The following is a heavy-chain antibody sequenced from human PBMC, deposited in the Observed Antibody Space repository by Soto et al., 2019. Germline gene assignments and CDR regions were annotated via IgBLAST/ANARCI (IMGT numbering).Heavy chain of an antibody. CDR2: INPNSGGT. Sequence: ASVKVSCKASGYTFTGYYMHWVRQAPGQGLEWMGWINPNSGGTNYAQKFQGRVTMTRDTSISTAYMELSRLRSDDTAVYYCARGVVVVAARYNWFDPWGKGTLVTVSS. V-gene: IGHV1-2*02. J-gene: IGHJ5*02. CDR1: GYTFTGYY. D-gene: IGHD2-15*01. CDR3: ARGVVVVAARYNWFDP.